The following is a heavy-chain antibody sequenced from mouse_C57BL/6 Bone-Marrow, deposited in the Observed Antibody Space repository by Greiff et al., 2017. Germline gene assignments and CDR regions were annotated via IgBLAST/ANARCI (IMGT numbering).Heavy chain of an antibody. CDR2: ISPGNSDT. CDR3: TRVDDYYFYDFDY. Sequence: VQLKESGTVLARPGASVKMSCKTSGYTFTSYWMHWVKQRPGPGLEWIVAISPGNSDTSYNQKFKGKAKLTAVTSASTAYLELSSLTNEDSAVYDCTRVDDYYFYDFDYWGQGTTLTVSS. D-gene: IGHD2-3*01. J-gene: IGHJ2*01. CDR1: GYTFTSYW. V-gene: IGHV1-5*01.